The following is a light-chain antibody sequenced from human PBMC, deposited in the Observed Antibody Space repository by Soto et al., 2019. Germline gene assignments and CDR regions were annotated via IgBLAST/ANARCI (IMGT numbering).Light chain of an antibody. V-gene: IGLV5-45*01. J-gene: IGLJ3*02. CDR1: SGINGGTYR. CDR3: MLWHSSAWV. CDR2: YKSDSDK. Sequence: QSVLTQPASLSASPGASASLTCTLRSGINGGTYRIYWYQQKPGSPPQYLLRYKSDSDKQQGSGVPSRFSGSKDASANAGILLISGLQSEDEADYYCMLWHSSAWVFGGGTKLTVL.